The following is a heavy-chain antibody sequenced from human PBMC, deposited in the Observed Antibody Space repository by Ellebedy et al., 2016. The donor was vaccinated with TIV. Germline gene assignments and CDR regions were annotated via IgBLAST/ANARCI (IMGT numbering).Heavy chain of an antibody. CDR3: ARGQVPAGGIFDY. D-gene: IGHD2-2*01. J-gene: IGHJ4*02. CDR2: IYPGDSDT. Sequence: ASVKVSCKGSGYSFTSYWIGWVRQMPGKGLEWMGIIYPGDSDTRYSPSFQGRVTISVDKSISTAHLQWSSLKASDTAMYYCARGQVPAGGIFDYWGQGTLVTVSS. V-gene: IGHV5-51*01. CDR1: GYSFTSYW.